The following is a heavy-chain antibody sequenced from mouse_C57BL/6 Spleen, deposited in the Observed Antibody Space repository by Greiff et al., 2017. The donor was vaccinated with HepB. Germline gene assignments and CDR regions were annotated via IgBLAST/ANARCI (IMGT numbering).Heavy chain of an antibody. V-gene: IGHV1-53*01. CDR3: ASDSITTVVALDY. Sequence: VQLQQPGTELVKPGASVKLSCKASGYTFTSYWMHWVKQRPGQGLEWIGNINPSNGGTNYNEKFKSKATLTVDKSSSTAYMQLSSLTSEDSAVYYCASDSITTVVALDYWGQGTTLTVSS. J-gene: IGHJ2*01. CDR1: GYTFTSYW. CDR2: INPSNGGT. D-gene: IGHD1-1*01.